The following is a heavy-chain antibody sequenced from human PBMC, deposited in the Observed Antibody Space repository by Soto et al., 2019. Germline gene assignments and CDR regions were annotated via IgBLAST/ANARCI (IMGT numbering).Heavy chain of an antibody. D-gene: IGHD3-22*01. V-gene: IGHV3-30*18. CDR2: ISYDGSNK. CDR1: GFSFSRYC. CDR3: AKDVSYYDSSGLDY. Sequence: GGCLRPSCAVAGFSFSRYCMHWVRQAPGKGLEWVAVISYDGSNKYYADSVKGRFTISRDNSKNTLYLQMNSLRAEDTAVYYCAKDVSYYDSSGLDYWGQGTLVTVSS. J-gene: IGHJ4*02.